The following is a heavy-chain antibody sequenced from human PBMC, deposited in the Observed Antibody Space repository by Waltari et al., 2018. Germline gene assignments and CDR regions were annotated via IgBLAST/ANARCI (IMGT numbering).Heavy chain of an antibody. CDR2: IYHSGST. V-gene: IGHV4-38-2*01. CDR3: ARHYDFWSGLFDY. CDR1: GYSISSGYY. Sequence: QVQLQESGPGLVKPSETLSLTCAVSGYSISSGYYWTRQPPGKGLEWIGSIYHSGSTYYNPSLKSRVTISVDTSKNQFSLKLSSVTAADTAVYYCARHYDFWSGLFDYWGQGTLVTVSS. J-gene: IGHJ4*02. D-gene: IGHD3-3*01.